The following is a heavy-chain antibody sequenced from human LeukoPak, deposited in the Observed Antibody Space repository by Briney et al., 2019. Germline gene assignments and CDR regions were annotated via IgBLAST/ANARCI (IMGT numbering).Heavy chain of an antibody. D-gene: IGHD6-13*01. V-gene: IGHV1-8*01. CDR1: GYTFTSYD. CDR2: MNPNSGNT. CDR3: ARARDRIAAAGPNDAFDI. Sequence: GASVKVSCRASGYTFTSYDINWVRQATGQGLEWMGWMNPNSGNTGYAQKFQGRVTMTRNTSISTAYMELSSLRSEDTAVYYCARARDRIAAAGPNDAFDIWGQGTMVTVSS. J-gene: IGHJ3*02.